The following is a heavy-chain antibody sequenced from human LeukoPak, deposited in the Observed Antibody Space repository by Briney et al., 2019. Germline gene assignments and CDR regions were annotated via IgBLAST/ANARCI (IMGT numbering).Heavy chain of an antibody. CDR1: GASVSSASY. J-gene: IGHJ3*02. CDR3: ASYYYDGSGYYYEKNAFDI. Sequence: SETLSLTCTVSGASVSSASYWTWIRQPPGKGVEWIAHIYNGVNTNYNPSLKSRVTISVDTSKNQFSLRLNSVTAADTAVYYCASYYYDGSGYYYEKNAFDIWGQGTMVTVSS. V-gene: IGHV4-61*01. CDR2: IYNGVNT. D-gene: IGHD3-22*01.